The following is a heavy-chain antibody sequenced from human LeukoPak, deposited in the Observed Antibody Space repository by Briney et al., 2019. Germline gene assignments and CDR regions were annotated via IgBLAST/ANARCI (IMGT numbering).Heavy chain of an antibody. CDR1: GGSISSYY. Sequence: PSETLSLTCTVSGGSISSYYWSWIRQPPGKGLEWIGYIYYSGSTNYNPSLKSRVTISVDTSKNQFSLRLSSVTAADTAVYYCAGRVVVVAEEHDAFDIWGQGTMVTVSS. V-gene: IGHV4-59*01. CDR2: IYYSGST. D-gene: IGHD2-15*01. CDR3: AGRVVVVAEEHDAFDI. J-gene: IGHJ3*02.